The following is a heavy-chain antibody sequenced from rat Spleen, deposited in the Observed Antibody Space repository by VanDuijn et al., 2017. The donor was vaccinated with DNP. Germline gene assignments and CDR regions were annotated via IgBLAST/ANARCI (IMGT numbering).Heavy chain of an antibody. V-gene: IGHV5-7*01. CDR3: ASGGYNYEDWFAY. J-gene: IGHJ3*01. CDR1: GITFSDHN. CDR2: ISYDGSDI. Sequence: EVQLVESGGGLVQPGRSLKLSCAVSGITFSDHNMAWVRQAPKKGLEWVATISYDGSDIYYRDSVKGRFTMSRDNAKSTLYLQMDSLRSEDTATYYCASGGYNYEDWFAYWGQGTLVTVSS. D-gene: IGHD1-5*01.